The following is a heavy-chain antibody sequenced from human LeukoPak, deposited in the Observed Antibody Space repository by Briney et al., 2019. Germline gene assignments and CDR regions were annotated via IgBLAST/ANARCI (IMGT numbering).Heavy chain of an antibody. V-gene: IGHV3-23*01. J-gene: IGHJ3*02. CDR3: ARDGDEYSYGYGDAFDI. D-gene: IGHD5-18*01. CDR2: ISSSGGST. CDR1: GFTFSSYD. Sequence: GGTLRLSCAASGFTFSSYDMSWVRQAPGKGLEWVSSISSSGGSTDYADSVKGRFTISRDNAKKSLYLQMNSLRVEDTAVYYCARDGDEYSYGYGDAFDIWGQGTMVTVSS.